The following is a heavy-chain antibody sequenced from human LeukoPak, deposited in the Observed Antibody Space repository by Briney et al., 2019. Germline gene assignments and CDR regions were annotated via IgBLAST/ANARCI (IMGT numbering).Heavy chain of an antibody. D-gene: IGHD3-22*01. Sequence: SETLSLTCTVSGGSISSYYWSWIRQPPGQGLEWIGYIYYSGSTNYNPSLKSRVTISVDTSKNQFSLKLSSVTAADTAVYYCARARYYYDSSGYLFDYWGQGTLVTVSS. J-gene: IGHJ4*02. CDR3: ARARYYYDSSGYLFDY. V-gene: IGHV4-59*01. CDR1: GGSISSYY. CDR2: IYYSGST.